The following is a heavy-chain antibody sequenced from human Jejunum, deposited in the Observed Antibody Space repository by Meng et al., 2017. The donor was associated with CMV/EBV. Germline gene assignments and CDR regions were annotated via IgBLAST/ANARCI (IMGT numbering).Heavy chain of an antibody. CDR1: GFTFIDYG. J-gene: IGHJ4*02. V-gene: IGHV3-30*02. D-gene: IGHD3-10*01. CDR2: ISYKGDNK. CDR3: TKDQVLL. Sequence: EKIVESGGSVVAPGGSLGFSCATSGFTFIDYGMHWIRQAPGKGLEWVAFISYKGDNKYYADSVRGRFTIYRDNSKNTLDLQMNSLRTEDTAVYYCTKDQVLLWGQGTLVTVSS.